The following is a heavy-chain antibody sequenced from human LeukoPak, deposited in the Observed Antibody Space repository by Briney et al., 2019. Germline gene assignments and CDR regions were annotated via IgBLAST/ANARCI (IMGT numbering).Heavy chain of an antibody. Sequence: PSTTLSLTCTVSDDSISRHRWNWIRQSQGRGLEWIGYIYKNGFTNYNPSLNSRITMSLDTSKNQFSLDLSYVTAADTAVYYCARHPDSSAWPYYFDYWGQGTLVTVSS. CDR3: ARHPDSSAWPYYFDY. CDR1: DDSISRHR. J-gene: IGHJ4*02. V-gene: IGHV4-59*08. CDR2: IYKNGFT. D-gene: IGHD6-19*01.